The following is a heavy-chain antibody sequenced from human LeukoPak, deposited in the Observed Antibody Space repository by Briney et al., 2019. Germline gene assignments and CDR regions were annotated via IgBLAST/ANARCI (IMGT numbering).Heavy chain of an antibody. V-gene: IGHV3-30*02. J-gene: IGHJ4*02. D-gene: IGHD2-2*01. CDR1: GFTFSSYG. Sequence: GGSLILSCAASGFTFSSYGMHWVRQAPGKGLEWVAFIRYDGSNKYYADSVKGRFTISRDNSKNTLYLQMNSLRAEDTAAYYCAKSDGGVVPDAPSYYFDYWGQGTLVTVSS. CDR3: AKSDGGVVPDAPSYYFDY. CDR2: IRYDGSNK.